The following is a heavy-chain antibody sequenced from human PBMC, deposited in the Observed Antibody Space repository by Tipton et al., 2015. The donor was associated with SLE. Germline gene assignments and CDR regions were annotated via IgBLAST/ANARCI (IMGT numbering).Heavy chain of an antibody. J-gene: IGHJ3*02. V-gene: IGHV4-38-2*01. CDR2: IYHSGST. D-gene: IGHD6-13*01. CDR1: GYSISSGYY. CDR3: ARTEQQLNDAFDI. Sequence: TLSLTCAVSGYSISSGYYWGWIRQPPGKGLEWIGSIYHSGSTNYNPSLKSRVTISVDTSKNQFPLKLSSVTAADTAVYYCARTEQQLNDAFDIWGQGTMVTVSS.